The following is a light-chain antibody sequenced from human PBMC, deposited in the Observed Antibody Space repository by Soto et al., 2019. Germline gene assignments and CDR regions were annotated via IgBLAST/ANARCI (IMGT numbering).Light chain of an antibody. CDR2: AVG. J-gene: IGLJ1*01. V-gene: IGLV2-14*03. CDR1: SSDIGYSNY. CDR3: SAHTDSDTYV. Sequence: QSVLTQPASVSGSPGQSITVSCTGSSSDIGYSNYVSWYQQLPGKAPKLMLYAVGNRPSGVSTRFSGAKSGNTASLIISGLQAEDEADYYCSAHTDSDTYVFGTGTKLTVL.